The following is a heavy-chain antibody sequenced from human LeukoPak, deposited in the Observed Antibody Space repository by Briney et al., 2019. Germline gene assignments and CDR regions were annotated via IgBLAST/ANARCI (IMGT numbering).Heavy chain of an antibody. CDR3: ARASSSPYYYYYYMDV. CDR1: GGTFSSYA. Sequence: ASVKVSCKASGGTFSSYAISWVRQAPGQGLEWMGGIIPIFGTANYAQKFQGRVTITADESTSTAYMELSSLRSEDTAVYYCARASSSPYYYYYYMDVWGKGTTVTVSS. D-gene: IGHD6-6*01. CDR2: IIPIFGTA. J-gene: IGHJ6*03. V-gene: IGHV1-69*13.